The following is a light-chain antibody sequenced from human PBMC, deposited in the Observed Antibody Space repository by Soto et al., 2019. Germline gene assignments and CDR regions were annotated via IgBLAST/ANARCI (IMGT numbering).Light chain of an antibody. CDR2: DAS. CDR3: QQYDNLPYT. J-gene: IGKJ2*01. Sequence: DIQMTQSPSSLSASVGDRVTITCQASQDISSYLNWYQQKPGKAPKLLIYDASNLETGVPSRFSGSGSGTDFTLTISNLQPEDTATYYCQQYDNLPYTFGPGTKLEIK. CDR1: QDISSY. V-gene: IGKV1-33*01.